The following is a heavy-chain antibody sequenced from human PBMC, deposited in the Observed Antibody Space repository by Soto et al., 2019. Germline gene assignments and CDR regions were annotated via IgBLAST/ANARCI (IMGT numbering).Heavy chain of an antibody. CDR2: INHSGST. CDR3: ARLRGSTSCS. J-gene: IGHJ4*02. V-gene: IGHV4-34*01. CDR1: GGSFSGYY. Sequence: PSETLSLTCAVYGGSFSGYYWSWIRQPPGKGLEWIGEINHSGSTNYNPSLKSRVTISVDTSKNQFSLKLSSVTAADTAVYYCARLRGSTSCSWGQGTLVTVSS. D-gene: IGHD2-2*01.